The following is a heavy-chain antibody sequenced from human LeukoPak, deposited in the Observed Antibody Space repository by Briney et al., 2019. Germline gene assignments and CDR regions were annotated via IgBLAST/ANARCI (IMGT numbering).Heavy chain of an antibody. D-gene: IGHD3-10*01. Sequence: GASVKVSCKASGYRFIDCYMHWLRQAPGQGLEWMGWIDPHSGGTNYAQKFEGRVSMTRDMSITTAYMELSRLTSDDTAHYYCARGNYFGSGPLFGAWGQGTLVTVSS. J-gene: IGHJ5*02. CDR2: IDPHSGGT. V-gene: IGHV1-2*02. CDR3: ARGNYFGSGPLFGA. CDR1: GYRFIDCY.